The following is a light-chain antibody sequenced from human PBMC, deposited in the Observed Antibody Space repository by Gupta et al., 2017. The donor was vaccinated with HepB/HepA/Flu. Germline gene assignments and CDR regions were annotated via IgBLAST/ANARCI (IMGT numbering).Light chain of an antibody. J-gene: IGKJ1*01. CDR3: QQSYSTPQT. Sequence: DLQITQTLSSLSASVGDRVTITCRASQSISSYLNWYQQKPGKAPKLLIYAASSLQSGVPSRFSGSGSGTDFTLTISSLQPEDFATYYCQQSYSTPQTFGQGTKVEIK. CDR1: QSISSY. V-gene: IGKV1-39*01. CDR2: AAS.